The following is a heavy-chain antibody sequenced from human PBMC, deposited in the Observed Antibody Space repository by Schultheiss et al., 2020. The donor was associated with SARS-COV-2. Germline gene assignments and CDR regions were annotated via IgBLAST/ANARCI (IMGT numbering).Heavy chain of an antibody. D-gene: IGHD3-22*01. V-gene: IGHV4-38-2*02. CDR3: AKEFHSRGYGAHFDS. J-gene: IGHJ4*02. Sequence: SETLSLTCTVSGFSVSSGYYWGWIRQPPGKGLEWVGTIYHSGSTYYRPSLKSRVIISVDTSKNQFSLKLSSVTAADTAVYYCAKEFHSRGYGAHFDSWGQGTLVTVSS. CDR1: GFSVSSGYY. CDR2: IYHSGST.